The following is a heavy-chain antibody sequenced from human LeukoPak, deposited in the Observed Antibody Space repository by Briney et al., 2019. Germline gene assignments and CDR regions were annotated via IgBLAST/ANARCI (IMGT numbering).Heavy chain of an antibody. Sequence: GRSLRLSCAASGFTFSSYGMHWVRQAPGKGLEWVAVIWYDGSNKYYADSVKGRFTISRDNSKNTLYLQMNSLRAEDRAVYYCAREGVVAAADFDYWGQGTLVTVSS. V-gene: IGHV3-33*08. CDR3: AREGVVAAADFDY. J-gene: IGHJ4*02. D-gene: IGHD2-15*01. CDR2: IWYDGSNK. CDR1: GFTFSSYG.